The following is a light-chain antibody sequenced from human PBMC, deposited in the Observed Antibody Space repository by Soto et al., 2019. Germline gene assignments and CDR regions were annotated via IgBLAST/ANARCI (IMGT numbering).Light chain of an antibody. V-gene: IGLV2-14*01. CDR3: TSFTSSTTYV. Sequence: QSALTQPASVSGSPGQSITISCTGTSSDVVGYNYVCWYQHHPGKAPKLIISEVSNRPSGVSDRFSGSKSGNTASLTISGLQPEDEADYYCTSFTSSTTYVFGTGTKVTVL. CDR1: SSDVVGYNY. CDR2: EVS. J-gene: IGLJ1*01.